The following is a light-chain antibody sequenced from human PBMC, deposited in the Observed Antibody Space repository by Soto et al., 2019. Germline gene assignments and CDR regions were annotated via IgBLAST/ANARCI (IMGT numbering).Light chain of an antibody. J-gene: IGKJ1*01. CDR3: QQYTENSGT. V-gene: IGKV1-12*01. CDR1: QDISSW. Sequence: DIQMTQSPSSVSASVGDRVTITCRASQDISSWLAWYQQKPGKAPKILISAASSLQSGVPSRFSGSGSGTDFTLTISSLQPDDIATYYCQQYTENSGTFGQGTKVDI. CDR2: AAS.